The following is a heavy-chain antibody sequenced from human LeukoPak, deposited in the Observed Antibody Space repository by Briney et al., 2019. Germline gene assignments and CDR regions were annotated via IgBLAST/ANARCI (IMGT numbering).Heavy chain of an antibody. D-gene: IGHD4-17*01. CDR3: APPPVGINV. Sequence: GGYLRLSCAASGFTFSSYEMNWVRQAPGKGLEWVSYISSSGSTIYYADSVKGRFTISRDNAKNSLYLQMNSLRAEDTAVYYCAPPPVGINVWGKGTTVTVSS. V-gene: IGHV3-48*03. CDR2: ISSSGSTI. CDR1: GFTFSSYE. J-gene: IGHJ6*04.